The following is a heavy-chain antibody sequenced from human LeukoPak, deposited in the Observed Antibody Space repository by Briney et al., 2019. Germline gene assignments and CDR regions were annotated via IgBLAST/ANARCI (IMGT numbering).Heavy chain of an antibody. J-gene: IGHJ4*02. CDR2: INSDGSSA. Sequence: GGSLRLSCAASGFTFSSYWMHWVRQAPGKGLVWVSRINSDGSSASYADSVKGRFTISRDNAKNTLYLQMNSLRAEDTAVYYCARDYGSGSYPDYWGQGTLVTVSS. CDR3: ARDYGSGSYPDY. D-gene: IGHD3-10*01. CDR1: GFTFSSYW. V-gene: IGHV3-74*01.